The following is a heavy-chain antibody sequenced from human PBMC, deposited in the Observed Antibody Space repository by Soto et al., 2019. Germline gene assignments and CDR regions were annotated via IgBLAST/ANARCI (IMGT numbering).Heavy chain of an antibody. CDR3: ARGGGSYYFDY. J-gene: IGHJ4*02. V-gene: IGHV3-13*01. CDR2: IGTAGDT. CDR1: GFTFSSYD. Sequence: GGSLRLSCAASGFTFSSYDMHWVRQATGKGLEWVSAIGTAGDTYYPGSVKGRFTISRENAKNSLYLQMNSLRAGDTAVYYCARGGGSYYFDYWGQGTLVTVSS. D-gene: IGHD1-26*01.